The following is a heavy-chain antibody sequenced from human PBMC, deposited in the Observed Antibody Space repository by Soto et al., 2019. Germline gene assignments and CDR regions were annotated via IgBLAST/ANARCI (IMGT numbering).Heavy chain of an antibody. CDR3: SVRAVAAPPGYFDD. CDR1: GFTFSNFG. CDR2: ISYDGNNE. V-gene: IGHV3-30*03. Sequence: GGSLRLSCAASGFTFSNFGIHWVRQAPGKGLEWVAVISYDGNNEYYADSVKGRFTISRDNSNDTLYLQMNSLRTEDSAVYYCSVRAVAAPPGYFDDWGQRTLVSVSS. D-gene: IGHD6-19*01. J-gene: IGHJ4*02.